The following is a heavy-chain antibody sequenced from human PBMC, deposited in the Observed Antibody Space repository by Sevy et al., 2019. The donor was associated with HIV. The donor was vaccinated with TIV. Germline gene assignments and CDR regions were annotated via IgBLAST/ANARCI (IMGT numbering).Heavy chain of an antibody. CDR1: GFSFDSYG. D-gene: IGHD3-22*01. V-gene: IGHV3-23*01. J-gene: IGHJ6*03. CDR3: AKGGGGHYDPDEIGYYFYYYNMDV. Sequence: GGSLRLSCVVSGFSFDSYGMTWVRQAPGKGLEWVSGISGSGTRTYYADSVKGRFSISRDNSKNRLYLQMNSLRSEDKGIIYCAKGGGGHYDPDEIGYYFYYYNMDVWGKGTTVTVSS. CDR2: ISGSGTRT.